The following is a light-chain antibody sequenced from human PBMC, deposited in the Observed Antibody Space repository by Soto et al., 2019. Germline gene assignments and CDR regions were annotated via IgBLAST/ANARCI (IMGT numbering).Light chain of an antibody. Sequence: ENVLTQSPGTLSLSPAERATLSCRASQSVSDSYLAWYQQKPGQTPRLIIYATSGRATGIPDRFSGSGSGTDFTLTISRVEPEDFAVYYCQQYVTSPPMYTFGQGTKLEIK. CDR2: ATS. CDR3: QQYVTSPPMYT. V-gene: IGKV3-20*01. CDR1: QSVSDSY. J-gene: IGKJ2*01.